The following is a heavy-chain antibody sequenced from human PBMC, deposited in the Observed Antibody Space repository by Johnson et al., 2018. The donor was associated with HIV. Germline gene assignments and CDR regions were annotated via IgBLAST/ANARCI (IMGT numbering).Heavy chain of an antibody. CDR3: AKDKQWLPQGAFDI. CDR1: GFTFDDYA. D-gene: IGHD6-19*01. Sequence: VQLVESGGGLVQPGRSLRLSCAASGFTFDDYAMHWVRQAPGKGLEWVSGISWNSGSIGYADSVKGRFTISRDNAKNSLYLQMNSLRAEDTALYYCAKDKQWLPQGAFDIWGQGTMVTVSS. V-gene: IGHV3-9*01. CDR2: ISWNSGSI. J-gene: IGHJ3*02.